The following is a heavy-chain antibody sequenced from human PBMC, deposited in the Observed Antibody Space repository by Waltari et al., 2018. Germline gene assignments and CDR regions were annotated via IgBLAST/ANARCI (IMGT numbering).Heavy chain of an antibody. D-gene: IGHD2-2*01. CDR2: INHSGST. Sequence: QVQLQQWGAGLLKPSETLSLTCAVYGGSFSGYYWSWIRQPPGKGREWIGEINHSGSTNYNPSLKSRVTISVDTSKNQFSLKLSSVTAADTAVYYCARGSDIVVVPAARDYYYYMDVWGKGTTVTISS. V-gene: IGHV4-34*01. CDR1: GGSFSGYY. CDR3: ARGSDIVVVPAARDYYYYMDV. J-gene: IGHJ6*03.